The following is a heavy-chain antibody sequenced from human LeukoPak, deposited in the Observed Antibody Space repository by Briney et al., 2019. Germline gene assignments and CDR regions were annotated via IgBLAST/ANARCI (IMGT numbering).Heavy chain of an antibody. J-gene: IGHJ4*02. Sequence: GGSLRLSCAASGFTFSNAWMSWVRQAPGKGLEWVGRIKGKTDGGTTDYAAPVKGRFTISRDDSKNTLYLQTNSLKTEDTAVYYCTTEFLPYYYGSGTFDYWGQGTLVTVSS. D-gene: IGHD3-10*01. CDR1: GFTFSNAW. V-gene: IGHV3-15*01. CDR3: TTEFLPYYYGSGTFDY. CDR2: IKGKTDGGTT.